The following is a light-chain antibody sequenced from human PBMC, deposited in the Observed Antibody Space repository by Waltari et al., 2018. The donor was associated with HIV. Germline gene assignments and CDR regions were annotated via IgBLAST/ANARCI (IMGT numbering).Light chain of an antibody. CDR3: LQDYNYPFT. CDR2: GAS. Sequence: EIVMTQSPATLSVSPGERATLSCRASQTVIGNLAWYQQKPGQAPRLLVYGASVRAAGVPARFSGSGSDTDFTLTISSLQPEDFATYYCLQDYNYPFTFGGGTMVEI. V-gene: IGKV3-15*01. CDR1: QTVIGN. J-gene: IGKJ4*01.